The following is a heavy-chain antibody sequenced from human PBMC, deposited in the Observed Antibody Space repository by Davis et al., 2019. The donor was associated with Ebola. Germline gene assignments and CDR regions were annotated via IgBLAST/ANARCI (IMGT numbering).Heavy chain of an antibody. D-gene: IGHD3-10*01. V-gene: IGHV4-39*01. Sequence: SETLSLTCTVSGGSISSSSYYWGWIRQPPGKGLEWIGSIYYSGSTYYNPSLKSRVTISVDTSKNQFSLKLSSVTAADTAVYYCARIYSLWFRESGFDYWGQGTLVTVSS. CDR1: GGSISSSSYY. CDR2: IYYSGST. CDR3: ARIYSLWFRESGFDY. J-gene: IGHJ4*02.